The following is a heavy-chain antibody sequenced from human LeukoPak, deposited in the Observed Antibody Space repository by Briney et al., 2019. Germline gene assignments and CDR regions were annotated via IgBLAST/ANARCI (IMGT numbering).Heavy chain of an antibody. CDR3: ARRYCSGGSCKAS. J-gene: IGHJ5*02. Sequence: GGSLRLSCAASGFTFSSCSMNWVRQAPGKGLECVPSISRRSSYIYYADSVKGRFTISSDNAKNSLYLQMNSLTAEDTAVYYCARRYCSGGSCKASWGQGTLVTVSS. CDR1: GFTFSSCS. CDR2: ISRRSSYI. D-gene: IGHD2-15*01. V-gene: IGHV3-21*01.